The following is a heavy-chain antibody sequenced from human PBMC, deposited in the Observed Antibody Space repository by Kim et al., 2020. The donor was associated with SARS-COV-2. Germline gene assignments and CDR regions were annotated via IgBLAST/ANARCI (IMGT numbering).Heavy chain of an antibody. CDR1: GFTFSSYE. CDR3: ARDLSPGGTYYDFWSVIPFDY. Sequence: GGSLRLSCAASGFTFSSYEMNWVRQAPGKGLEWVSYISSSGSTIYYADSVKGRFTISRDNAKNSLYLQMNSLRAEDTAVYYCARDLSPGGTYYDFWSVIPFDYWGQGTLVTVSS. J-gene: IGHJ4*02. D-gene: IGHD3-3*01. CDR2: ISSSGSTI. V-gene: IGHV3-48*03.